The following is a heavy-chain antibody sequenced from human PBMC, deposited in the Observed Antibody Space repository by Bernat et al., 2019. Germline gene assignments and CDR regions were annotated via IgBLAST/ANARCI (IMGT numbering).Heavy chain of an antibody. V-gene: IGHV4-4*02. CDR1: GDSVTSSNW. Sequence: QVQLQESGPGLVEPSGTLSLICAVSGDSVTSSNWWSWVRQTPGKGLEWIGEVSHSGSTNYNPSLKSRVTISVDKSMNQISLKLNSVTAADTAIYYCAREYSVSSIRYDIWGQGTMVTVSS. CDR2: VSHSGST. D-gene: IGHD1-26*01. CDR3: AREYSVSSIRYDI. J-gene: IGHJ3*02.